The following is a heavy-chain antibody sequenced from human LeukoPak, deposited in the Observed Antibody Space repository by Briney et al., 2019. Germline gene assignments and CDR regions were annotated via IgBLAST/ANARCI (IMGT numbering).Heavy chain of an antibody. Sequence: GGSLRLSCAASGFTFSSYGMDSVRQSPGKGLEWVAFIRFDASNQYYADSLKGRFTISRDHYKNTLYLRMNSLRAEDTAVYYCAKGPAYGGNDYYYYFYMDVWGKGTTVTISS. CDR2: IRFDASNQ. V-gene: IGHV3-30*02. CDR3: AKGPAYGGNDYYYYFYMDV. D-gene: IGHD4-23*01. CDR1: GFTFSSYG. J-gene: IGHJ6*03.